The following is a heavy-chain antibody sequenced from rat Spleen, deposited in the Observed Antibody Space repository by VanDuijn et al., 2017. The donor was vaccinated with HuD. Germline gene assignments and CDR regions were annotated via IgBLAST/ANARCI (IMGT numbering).Heavy chain of an antibody. D-gene: IGHD1-12*02. CDR1: GFTFSDYN. J-gene: IGHJ4*01. Sequence: EVQLVESGGGLVQPGRSLKLSCAASGFTFSDYNMAWVRQAPKKGLEWVATISYDGSSTYYRDSVKGRFTISRDNAKSTLYLQMDSLRSEDTATYYCASPPGGDGTYYYDVMDAWGQGASVTVSS. CDR2: ISYDGSST. V-gene: IGHV5-7*01. CDR3: ASPPGGDGTYYYDVMDA.